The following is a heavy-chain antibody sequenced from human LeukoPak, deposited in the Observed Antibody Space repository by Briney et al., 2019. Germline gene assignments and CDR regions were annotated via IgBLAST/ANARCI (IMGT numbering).Heavy chain of an antibody. CDR2: IRYDGSNK. V-gene: IGHV3-30*02. D-gene: IGHD2-21*02. CDR3: ARVVVTAINNWFDP. J-gene: IGHJ5*02. CDR1: GFTFSSYG. Sequence: PGGSLRLSCAAPGFTFSSYGMHWVRQAPGKGLEWVAFIRYDGSNKYYADSVKGRFTISRDNSKNTLYLQMDSLRAEDTAVYFCARVVVTAINNWFDPWGQGTLVTVSS.